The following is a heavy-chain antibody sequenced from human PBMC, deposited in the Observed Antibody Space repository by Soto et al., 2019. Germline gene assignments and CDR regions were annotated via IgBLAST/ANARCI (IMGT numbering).Heavy chain of an antibody. CDR2: INHSGST. CDR3: ARGPSYDYVWGSYRYTWFDP. CDR1: GGSFSGYY. Sequence: KASETLSLTCAVYGGSFSGYYWSWIRQPPGKGLEWIGEINHSGSTNYNPSLKSRVTISVDTSKNQFSLKLSSVTAADTAVYYCARGPSYDYVWGSYRYTWFDPWGQGTLVTVSS. D-gene: IGHD3-16*02. V-gene: IGHV4-34*01. J-gene: IGHJ5*02.